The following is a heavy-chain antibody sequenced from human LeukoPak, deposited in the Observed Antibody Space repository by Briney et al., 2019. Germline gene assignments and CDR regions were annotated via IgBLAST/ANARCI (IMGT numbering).Heavy chain of an antibody. CDR3: ARGYNWFDP. CDR1: GGSFSGYY. J-gene: IGHJ5*02. Sequence: PSETLSLTCAVHGGSFSGYYWSWIRQPPGKGLEWIGEINHSGSTNYNPSLKSRVTISVDTSKNQFSLKLSSVTAADTAVYYCARGYNWFDPWGQGTLVTVSS. V-gene: IGHV4-34*01. CDR2: INHSGST.